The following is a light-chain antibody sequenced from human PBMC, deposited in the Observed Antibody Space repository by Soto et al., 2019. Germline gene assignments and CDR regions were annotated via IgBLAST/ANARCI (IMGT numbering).Light chain of an antibody. J-gene: IGLJ2*01. CDR3: AAWDGSLSGVV. V-gene: IGLV1-47*01. CDR2: RNN. CDR1: SSNIGINY. Sequence: QSVLTQPPSASGTPGQDITISCSGSSSNIGINYVYWYQQLPGTAPKLLMYRNNQRPSGIPDRFSGSKSGTSASLAISGLRSEDEADYYCAAWDGSLSGVVFGGGTKVTVL.